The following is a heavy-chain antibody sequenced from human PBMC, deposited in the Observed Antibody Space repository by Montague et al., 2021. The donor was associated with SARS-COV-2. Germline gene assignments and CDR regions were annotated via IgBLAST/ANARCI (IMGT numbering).Heavy chain of an antibody. J-gene: IGHJ4*02. CDR1: GFTFNTYS. CDR3: ARDGVQFGDWPYYFAF. CDR2: ISSSGTYI. Sequence: SLRLSCAASGFTFNTYSMHWVRRAPGKGLERVSPISSSGTYIYYADSVRGRFTISRDNAHNSLSLQLNSLRPEDTALYYCARDGVQFGDWPYYFAFWGQGTLVSVSS. D-gene: IGHD2-21*02. V-gene: IGHV3-21*01.